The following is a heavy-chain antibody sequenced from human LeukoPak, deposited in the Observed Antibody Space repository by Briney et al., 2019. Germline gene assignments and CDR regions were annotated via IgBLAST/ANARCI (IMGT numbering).Heavy chain of an antibody. CDR3: ARGLIQLWIFDY. D-gene: IGHD5-18*01. V-gene: IGHV1-69*05. CDR2: IIPIFDTA. J-gene: IGHJ4*02. CDR1: GGTFSDYA. Sequence: SVKVSCKASGGTFSDYAVTWVRQAPGQGLEWMGGIIPIFDTANYAQKFQGRVTISTDESTSTAYMELSSLRAEDTAVYYCARGLIQLWIFDYWGQGMLVTVSS.